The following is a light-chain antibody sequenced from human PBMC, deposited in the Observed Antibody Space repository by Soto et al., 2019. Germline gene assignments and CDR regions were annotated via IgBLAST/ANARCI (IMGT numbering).Light chain of an antibody. CDR1: QSLLHSNGYNY. CDR3: MQALQTPLT. CDR2: LGS. Sequence: DIVMTQSPLSLPVTPGEPASISCRSSQSLLHSNGYNYLDWYLQKPGQSPQLLIYLGSNRASGVPDRFSGSGSGTDFTLKISRVEAGDVVVYYCMQALQTPLTFGQGTKVEIK. V-gene: IGKV2-28*01. J-gene: IGKJ1*01.